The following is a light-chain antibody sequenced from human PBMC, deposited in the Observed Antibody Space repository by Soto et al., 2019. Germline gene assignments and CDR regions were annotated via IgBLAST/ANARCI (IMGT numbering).Light chain of an antibody. CDR3: QHMRT. CDR1: QTISSW. J-gene: IGKJ1*01. CDR2: DAS. Sequence: DIQMTQSPSTLSGSVGDRVTIPCRASQTISSWLAWYQQKPGKAPKLLIYDASTLESGVPSRFSGSGFGTEFSLTISSLQPDDFGSYYCQHMRTFGQGTKVDIK. V-gene: IGKV1-5*01.